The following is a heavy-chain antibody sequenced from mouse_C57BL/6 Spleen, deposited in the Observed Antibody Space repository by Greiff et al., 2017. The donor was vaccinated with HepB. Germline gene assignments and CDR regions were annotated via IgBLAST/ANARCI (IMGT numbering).Heavy chain of an antibody. V-gene: IGHV5-6*02. CDR2: ISSGGSYT. J-gene: IGHJ4*01. CDR1: GFTFSSYG. CDR3: ARRGNYFYYAMDY. Sequence: EVMLVESGGDLVKPGGSLKLSCAASGFTFSSYGMSWVRQTPDKRLEWVATISSGGSYTYYPDSVKGRFTISRDNAKNTLYLQMSSLKSEDTAMYYCARRGNYFYYAMDYWGQGTSVTVSS. D-gene: IGHD2-1*01.